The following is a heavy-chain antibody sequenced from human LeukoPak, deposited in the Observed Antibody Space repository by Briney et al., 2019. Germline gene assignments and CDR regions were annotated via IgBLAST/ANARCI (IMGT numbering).Heavy chain of an antibody. J-gene: IGHJ4*02. CDR1: GFTFSGYA. CDR3: AKLALYYGSGSYFDY. D-gene: IGHD3-10*01. V-gene: IGHV3-23*01. Sequence: GGSLRLSCAASGFTFSGYAMSWVRQAPGKGLEWVSAISGSGGSTYYADSVKGRFTISRDNSKNTLYLQMNSLRAEDTAVYYCAKLALYYGSGSYFDYWGQGTLVTVSS. CDR2: ISGSGGST.